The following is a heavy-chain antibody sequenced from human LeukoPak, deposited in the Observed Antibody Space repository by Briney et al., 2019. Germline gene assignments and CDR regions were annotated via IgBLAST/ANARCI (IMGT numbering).Heavy chain of an antibody. Sequence: GASVKVSCKASGYTFSIYNMHWVRQAPGQGLEWMGRIIPILGIANYAQKFRGRVTITADKSTSTAYMELSSLRSEDTAVYYCARDTRNYGYRAFDIWGQGTMVTVSS. CDR1: GYTFSIYN. CDR3: ARDTRNYGYRAFDI. D-gene: IGHD4-17*01. V-gene: IGHV1-69*02. J-gene: IGHJ3*02. CDR2: IIPILGIA.